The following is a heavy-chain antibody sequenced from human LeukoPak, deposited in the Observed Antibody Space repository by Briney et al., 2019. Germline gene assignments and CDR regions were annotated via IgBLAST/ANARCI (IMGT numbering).Heavy chain of an antibody. CDR3: ERVGGRYSPLGY. V-gene: IGHV3-7*01. CDR2: IKLDESEQ. D-gene: IGHD1-26*01. J-gene: IGHJ4*02. Sequence: PGGSLRLSRAASRFTFHSYWMRWVHQAPGKGLAWVANIKLDESEQQSVDSVKGRFTISRDNDKNSLFLQMTSLRAEDTAVYYCERVGGRYSPLGYWGQGTLVTVSS. CDR1: RFTFHSYW.